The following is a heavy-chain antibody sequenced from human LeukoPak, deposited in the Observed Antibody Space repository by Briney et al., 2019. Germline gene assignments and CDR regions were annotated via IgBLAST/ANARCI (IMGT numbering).Heavy chain of an antibody. CDR1: GFTFSSYG. J-gene: IGHJ3*02. CDR3: LTIVETDLDAFDI. D-gene: IGHD2-21*01. Sequence: PGGSLRLSCAASGFTFSSYGMHWVRQAPGKGLEWVAGISYDGSNKYYADSVKGRFTISRDNAKSTLYLQMNSLRAEDTAVYYCLTIVETDLDAFDIWGQGTKVTVSS. CDR2: ISYDGSNK. V-gene: IGHV3-30*03.